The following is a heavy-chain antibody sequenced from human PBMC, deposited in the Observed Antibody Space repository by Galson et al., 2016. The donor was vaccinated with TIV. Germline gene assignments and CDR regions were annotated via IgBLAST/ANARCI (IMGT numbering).Heavy chain of an antibody. CDR1: GFSIKSGYF. D-gene: IGHD4-17*01. V-gene: IGHV4-38-2*02. CDR2: IYESGTT. Sequence: ETLSLTCVVSGFSIKSGYFWGWIRQPPGKGLQWIGSIYESGTTYSNPSLKSRLTMSVDTSKNTFSLKLSSVTAADTAVYYCIREGSTVTMHHYFGMDVWGQGTSVTVSS. J-gene: IGHJ6*02. CDR3: IREGSTVTMHHYFGMDV.